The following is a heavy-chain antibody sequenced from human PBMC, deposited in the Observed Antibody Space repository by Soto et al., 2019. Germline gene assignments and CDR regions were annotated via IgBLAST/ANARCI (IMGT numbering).Heavy chain of an antibody. CDR2: VYDIDGT. V-gene: IGHV3-53*01. CDR3: ATWRLLEHAYDI. D-gene: IGHD1-1*01. CDR1: GLTVTGKKY. Sequence: DVQLVESGGGLIQPGGSLRLSCEAFGLTVTGKKYVAWVRQAPGKGLEWVSGVYDIDGTYYADSVKGRFTSSRDNSKTIVYLEMNSLRPDDTAIYYCATWRLLEHAYDIWGLGTTVTVSS. J-gene: IGHJ3*02.